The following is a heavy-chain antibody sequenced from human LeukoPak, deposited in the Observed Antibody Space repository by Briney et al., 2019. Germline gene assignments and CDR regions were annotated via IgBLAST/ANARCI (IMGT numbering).Heavy chain of an antibody. D-gene: IGHD3-3*01. CDR2: ISSGGGT. V-gene: IGHV4-59*01. CDR3: ARGSAYYNY. CDR1: GGSINTYF. Sequence: SETLSLTCTVSGGSINTYFWSWIRQPPGKGLEWIGYISSGGGTNYNPSLKSRVTISVDTSKNQFSLKLSSVTAADTAVYYCARGSAYYNYWGQGTLVPVSS. J-gene: IGHJ4*02.